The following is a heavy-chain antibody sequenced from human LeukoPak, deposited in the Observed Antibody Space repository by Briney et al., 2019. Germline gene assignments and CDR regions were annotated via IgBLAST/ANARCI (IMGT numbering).Heavy chain of an antibody. Sequence: PGGSLRLSCAASGFTVSSNYMSWVRQAPGKGLEWVSVIYSGGSTYYADSVKGRFTISRDNSKNTLYLQMNSLRAEDTAVYYCALTMVRGDIVPDYWGQGTLVTVSS. CDR1: GFTVSSNY. V-gene: IGHV3-66*01. CDR2: IYSGGST. J-gene: IGHJ4*02. D-gene: IGHD3-10*01. CDR3: ALTMVRGDIVPDY.